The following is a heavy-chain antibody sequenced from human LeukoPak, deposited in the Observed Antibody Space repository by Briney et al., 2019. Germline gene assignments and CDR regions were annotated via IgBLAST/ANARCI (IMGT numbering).Heavy chain of an antibody. CDR2: IIPIFGTT. CDR3: ASQVGNSLGFGELFNWFDP. V-gene: IGHV1-69*06. D-gene: IGHD3-10*01. Sequence: ASVKVSCKASGGTFSSYAISWVRQAPGQGLEWMGGIIPIFGTTNYAQNFQGRVTITAHKSTSTAYMELSSLRSEDTAVYYCASQVGNSLGFGELFNWFDPWGQGTLVTVSS. J-gene: IGHJ5*02. CDR1: GGTFSSYA.